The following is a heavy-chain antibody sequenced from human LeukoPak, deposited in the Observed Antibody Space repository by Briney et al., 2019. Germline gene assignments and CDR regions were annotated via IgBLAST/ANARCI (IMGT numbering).Heavy chain of an antibody. V-gene: IGHV3-11*04. CDR1: GFTVSSNY. J-gene: IGHJ6*04. CDR2: ISSSGSTI. D-gene: IGHD3-10*02. Sequence: PGGSLRLSCAASGFTVSSNYMSWVRQAPGKGLEWVPYISSSGSTIYYADSVKGRFTISRDNAKNSLYLQMNSLRAEDTAVYYCAELGITMIGGVWGKGTTVTVSS. CDR3: AELGITMIGGV.